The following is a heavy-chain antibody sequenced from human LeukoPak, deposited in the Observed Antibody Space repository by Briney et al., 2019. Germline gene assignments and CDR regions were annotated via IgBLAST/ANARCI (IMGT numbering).Heavy chain of an antibody. D-gene: IGHD3-22*01. CDR3: ANGDDSSGYYYTWTY. J-gene: IGHJ4*02. Sequence: GGSLRLSCAASGFTFHDYAMPWVRQAPGKGLEWVSGIRWNSGGIAYADSVKGRFTISRDNAKNSLYLQMNNLRAEDTALYYCANGDDSSGYYYTWTYWGQGTLVTVSS. CDR1: GFTFHDYA. V-gene: IGHV3-9*01. CDR2: IRWNSGGI.